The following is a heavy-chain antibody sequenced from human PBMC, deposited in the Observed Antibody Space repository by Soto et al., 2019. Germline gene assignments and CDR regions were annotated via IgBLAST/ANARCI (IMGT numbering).Heavy chain of an antibody. J-gene: IGHJ6*02. V-gene: IGHV1-69*13. D-gene: IGHD3-10*01. CDR3: ASSGLLWFGEGRYYYGMDV. Sequence: GASVKVSCKASGGTFSSYAISWVRQAPGQGLEWMGGIIPIFGTANYAQKFQGRVTITADESTSTAYMELSSLRSEDTAVYYCASSGLLWFGEGRYYYGMDVWGQGTTVTVSS. CDR2: IIPIFGTA. CDR1: GGTFSSYA.